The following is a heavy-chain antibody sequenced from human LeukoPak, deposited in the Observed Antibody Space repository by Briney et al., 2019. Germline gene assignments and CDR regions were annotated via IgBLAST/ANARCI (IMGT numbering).Heavy chain of an antibody. D-gene: IGHD3-3*01. V-gene: IGHV1-18*01. Sequence: ASVKVSCKASGGTFSGYAISWVRQAPGQGLEWMGWISAYNGNTNYAQKLQGRVTMTTDTSTSTAYMELRSLRSDDTAVYYCARVPTYYDFWSGYIYYFDYWGQGTLVTVSS. CDR1: GGTFSGYA. CDR3: ARVPTYYDFWSGYIYYFDY. J-gene: IGHJ4*02. CDR2: ISAYNGNT.